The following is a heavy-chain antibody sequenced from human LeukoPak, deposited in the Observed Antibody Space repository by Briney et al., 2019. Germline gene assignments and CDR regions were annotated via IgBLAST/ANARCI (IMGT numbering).Heavy chain of an antibody. V-gene: IGHV1-2*06. J-gene: IGHJ4*02. CDR2: INPNSGGT. Sequence: KPGGSLRLSCAASGFTFSSYGMHWVRQAPGQGLEWMGRINPNSGGTNYAQKFQGRVTMTRDTSISTAYMELSRLRSDDTAVYYCASGYYDSSGYPLFDYWGQGTLVTVSS. CDR3: ASGYYDSSGYPLFDY. CDR1: GFTFSSYG. D-gene: IGHD3-22*01.